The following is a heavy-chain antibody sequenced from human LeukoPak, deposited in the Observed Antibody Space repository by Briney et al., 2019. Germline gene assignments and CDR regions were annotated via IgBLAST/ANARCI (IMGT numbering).Heavy chain of an antibody. CDR1: GYSFTTYW. CDR2: IYPGDSDI. J-gene: IGHJ4*02. Sequence: GESLKISCKASGYSFTTYWIGWVRQMPGKGLEWMGIIYPGDSDIRYSPSFQGQVTISADKSISTAYLQWSSLTASDTAIYYCTRRDSGASLVYWGQGTLVSVSS. CDR3: TRRDSGASLVY. D-gene: IGHD1-26*01. V-gene: IGHV5-51*01.